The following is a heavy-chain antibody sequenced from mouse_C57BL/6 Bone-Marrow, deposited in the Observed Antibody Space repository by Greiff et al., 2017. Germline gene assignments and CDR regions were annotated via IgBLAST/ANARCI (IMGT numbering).Heavy chain of an antibody. D-gene: IGHD1-1*01. CDR1: GFTFSSYG. J-gene: IGHJ1*03. V-gene: IGHV5-6*01. Sequence: EVQRVESGGDLVKPGGSLKLSCAASGFTFSSYGMSWVRQTPDKRLEWVATISSGGSYTYYPDSVKGRFTISRDNAKNTLYLQMSSLKSEDTAMYYCARHRYYYGSSYGYFDVWGTGTTVTVSS. CDR3: ARHRYYYGSSYGYFDV. CDR2: ISSGGSYT.